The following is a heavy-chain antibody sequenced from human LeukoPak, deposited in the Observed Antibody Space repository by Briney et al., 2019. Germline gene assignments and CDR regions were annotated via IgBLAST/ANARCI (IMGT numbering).Heavy chain of an antibody. CDR3: ARIMRITMVRGVISWFDP. D-gene: IGHD3-10*01. CDR1: GGTFSSYA. CDR2: IIPIFGTA. V-gene: IGHV1-69*05. J-gene: IGHJ5*02. Sequence: ASVKDSCKASGGTFSSYAISWVRQAPGQGLEWMGGIIPIFGTANYAQKFQGRVTITTDESTSTAYMELSSLRSEDTAVYYCARIMRITMVRGVISWFDPWGQGTLVTVSS.